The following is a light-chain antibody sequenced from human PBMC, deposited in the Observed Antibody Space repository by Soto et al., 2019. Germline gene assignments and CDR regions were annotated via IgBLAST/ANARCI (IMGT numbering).Light chain of an antibody. CDR1: QGITNY. V-gene: IGKV1-9*01. CDR2: AAS. Sequence: DVQLTQSPSFLSASVGDSVTITCRASQGITNYLAWYQQKPGKAPKLLIYAASTLQSEVPSRFSGSGSGTEFTLTISSLQTDDFSTYYCQQYHSYWTFGQGTKV. CDR3: QQYHSYWT. J-gene: IGKJ1*01.